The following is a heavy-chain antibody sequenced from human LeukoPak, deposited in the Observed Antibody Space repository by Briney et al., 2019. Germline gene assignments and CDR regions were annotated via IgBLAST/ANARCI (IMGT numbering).Heavy chain of an antibody. CDR3: ARGPWYYDSSGPSDRYFQH. V-gene: IGHV1-69*04. J-gene: IGHJ1*01. Sequence: SVKISCKASGGTFSSYAISWVRQAPGQGLECRGRIIPIFGIANYAQTFQGRVTITADKSTSTAYMELSSMGSEDTAVYYCARGPWYYDSSGPSDRYFQHWGQGTLVTVSS. CDR2: IIPIFGIA. D-gene: IGHD3-22*01. CDR1: GGTFSSYA.